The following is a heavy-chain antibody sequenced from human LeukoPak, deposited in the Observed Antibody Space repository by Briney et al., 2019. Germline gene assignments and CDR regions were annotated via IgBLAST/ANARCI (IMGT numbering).Heavy chain of an antibody. Sequence: SQTLSLTCTVSGGSISSGDYYWRWIRQHPGKGLEWIGYIYYSGSTHYNPSLKSRVTISVDTSKNQFSLNLNSVTAADTAVYYCARGGYYFDYWGQGTLVTVSS. CDR1: GGSISSGDYY. CDR2: IYYSGST. J-gene: IGHJ4*02. D-gene: IGHD5-12*01. V-gene: IGHV4-31*03. CDR3: ARGGYYFDY.